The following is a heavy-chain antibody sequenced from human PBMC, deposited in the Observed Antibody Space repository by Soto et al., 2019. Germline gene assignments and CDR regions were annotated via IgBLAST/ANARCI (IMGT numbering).Heavy chain of an antibody. J-gene: IGHJ5*01. CDR3: VRPSFAPHKKNWFGP. CDR1: GDSIISSDFY. CDR2: IFYLGSS. Sequence: PSETLSLTCTVSGDSIISSDFYWGWVRQPPGKGLEWIGSIFYLGSSYYNPSLKSRVTMSVDTSKTQFSLRLRSVTAADTALYFCVRPSFAPHKKNWFGPWGPGIMVTVFS. V-gene: IGHV4-39*01.